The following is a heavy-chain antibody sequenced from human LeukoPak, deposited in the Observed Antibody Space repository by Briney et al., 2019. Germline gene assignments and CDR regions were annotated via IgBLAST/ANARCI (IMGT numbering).Heavy chain of an antibody. CDR3: AKSRGGIVTADAFDI. CDR1: GFTFRTYG. J-gene: IGHJ3*02. Sequence: PGRSLRLSCAASGFTFRTYGMHWVRQAPGKGLEWVAVISYGGSNKYFADSVKGRFTISRDNSKNTVYLQMNSLRAEDTAVYYCAKSRGGIVTADAFDIWGQGTMVSVSS. CDR2: ISYGGSNK. V-gene: IGHV3-30*18. D-gene: IGHD2-2*01.